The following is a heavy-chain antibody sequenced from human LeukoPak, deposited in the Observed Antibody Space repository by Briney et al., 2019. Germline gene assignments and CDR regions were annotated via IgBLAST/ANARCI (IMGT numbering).Heavy chain of an antibody. V-gene: IGHV5-51*01. Sequence: GESLKISCKGSGYSFTSYWIGWVRQMPGKGLEWMGIIYPGDSDTRYSPSFQGQVTISADKSISTAYLQWSSLKGSDTAMYYCARAARMCSSTSCYKAHFDYWGQGTLVTVSS. CDR2: IYPGDSDT. CDR3: ARAARMCSSTSCYKAHFDY. J-gene: IGHJ4*02. CDR1: GYSFTSYW. D-gene: IGHD2-2*02.